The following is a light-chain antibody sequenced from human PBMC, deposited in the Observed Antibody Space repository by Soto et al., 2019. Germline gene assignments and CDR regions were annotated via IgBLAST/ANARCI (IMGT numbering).Light chain of an antibody. CDR1: QSVSSSY. Sequence: EIVLTQSPGPLSLSPGERATLSCRSSQSVSSSYLAWYQQKPGQAPRLLIYDASSRATGIPDRFSGSGSGTDFTLTISRLEPEDFAVYYCQQYGSSPTFGQGTKVEI. CDR3: QQYGSSPT. J-gene: IGKJ1*01. V-gene: IGKV3-20*01. CDR2: DAS.